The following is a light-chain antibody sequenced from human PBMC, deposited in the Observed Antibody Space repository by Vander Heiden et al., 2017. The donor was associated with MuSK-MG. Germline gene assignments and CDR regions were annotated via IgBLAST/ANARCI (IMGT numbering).Light chain of an antibody. CDR2: DAS. CDR1: QDISNY. Sequence: DIQMTQSPSSLSASVGDRVTITCQASQDISNYLNWYQQKPGKAPKLLIYDASNLETGVPSRFSGSGSGTDFTFTISSLQPEDIATYYCQQYDNLLRGITFGHGTKVDIK. CDR3: QQYDNLLRGIT. J-gene: IGKJ3*01. V-gene: IGKV1-33*01.